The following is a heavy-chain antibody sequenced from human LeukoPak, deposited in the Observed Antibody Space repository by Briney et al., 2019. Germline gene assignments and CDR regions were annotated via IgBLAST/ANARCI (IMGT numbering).Heavy chain of an antibody. CDR3: AKVSGPGVVVVAATDAFDI. CDR1: EFSVGSNY. Sequence: GGSLRLSCAASEFSVGSNYMTWVRQAPGKGLEWVSAISGSGGSTYYADSVKGRFTISRDNSKNTLYLQMNSLRAEDTAVYYCAKVSGPGVVVVAATDAFDIWGQGTMVTVSS. CDR2: ISGSGGST. V-gene: IGHV3-23*01. D-gene: IGHD2-15*01. J-gene: IGHJ3*02.